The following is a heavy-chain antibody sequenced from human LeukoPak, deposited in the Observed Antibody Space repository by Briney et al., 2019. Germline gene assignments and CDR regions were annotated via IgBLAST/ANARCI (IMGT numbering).Heavy chain of an antibody. CDR3: AKEAQGCSITSCYFDS. D-gene: IGHD2-2*01. V-gene: IGHV3-53*01. CDR1: GFSVRSYC. J-gene: IGHJ4*02. CDR2: ICTGGNT. Sequence: GGSLRLSCAASGFSVRSYCMTWVRQAPGRGLEWVSVICTGGNTHYADSVKGRFTISRDNSKNTLFLQMNSLRAEDTAVYYCAKEAQGCSITSCYFDSWGQGTLVTVSS.